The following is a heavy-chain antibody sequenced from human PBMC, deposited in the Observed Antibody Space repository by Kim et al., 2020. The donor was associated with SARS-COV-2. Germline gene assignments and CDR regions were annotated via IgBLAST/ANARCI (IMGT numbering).Heavy chain of an antibody. CDR3: AREIMNYDFWSGPPGGGWFDP. CDR2: INTNTGNP. V-gene: IGHV7-4-1*02. J-gene: IGHJ5*02. CDR1: GYTFTSYA. Sequence: ASVKVSCKASGYTFTSYAMNWVRQAPGQGLEWMGWINTNTGNPTYAQGFTGRFVFSLDTSVSTAYLQISSLKAEDTAVYYCAREIMNYDFWSGPPGGGWFDPWGQGTLVTVSS. D-gene: IGHD3-3*01.